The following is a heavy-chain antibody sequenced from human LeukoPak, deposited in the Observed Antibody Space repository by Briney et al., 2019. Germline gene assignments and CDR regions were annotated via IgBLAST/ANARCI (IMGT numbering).Heavy chain of an antibody. CDR2: IGTAGDT. V-gene: IGHV3-13*01. J-gene: IGHJ4*02. D-gene: IGHD3-3*01. CDR1: GFTFSSYD. Sequence: PGGSLRLSCAASGFTFSSYDMHWVRQATGKGLEWVSAIGTAGDTYYPGSVKGRFTISRENAKNSLYLQMNSLRAEDTAVYYCARANEYAYDFRSGRYVGYYFDYWGQGTLVTVSS. CDR3: ARANEYAYDFRSGRYVGYYFDY.